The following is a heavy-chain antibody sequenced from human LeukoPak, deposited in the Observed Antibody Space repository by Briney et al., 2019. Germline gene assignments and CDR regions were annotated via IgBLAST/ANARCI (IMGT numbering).Heavy chain of an antibody. D-gene: IGHD6-13*01. CDR3: ARVESTEGISWYREFDY. CDR1: GYTFTGYY. CDR2: INPNSGGT. Sequence: ASVKVSCKASGYTFTGYYRHWVRQAPGQGLEWMAWINPNSGGTSCAQKFQGRVTTTRDTSISTVYMELSSLRSDDTAMYYCARVESTEGISWYREFDYWGQGTLVTVSS. V-gene: IGHV1-2*02. J-gene: IGHJ4*02.